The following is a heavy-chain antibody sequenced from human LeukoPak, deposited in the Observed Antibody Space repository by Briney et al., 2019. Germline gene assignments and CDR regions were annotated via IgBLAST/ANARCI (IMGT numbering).Heavy chain of an antibody. CDR2: IKQDGSEK. Sequence: GGSLRPSCAASGFTFSSYWMSWVRQAPGKGLEWVANIKQDGSEKYYVDSVKGRFTISRDNAKNSLYLQMNSLRAEDTAVYYCAREKSYCSGGSCYSFYYYYMDVWGKGTTVTVSS. CDR3: AREKSYCSGGSCYSFYYYYMDV. J-gene: IGHJ6*03. D-gene: IGHD2-15*01. CDR1: GFTFSSYW. V-gene: IGHV3-7*01.